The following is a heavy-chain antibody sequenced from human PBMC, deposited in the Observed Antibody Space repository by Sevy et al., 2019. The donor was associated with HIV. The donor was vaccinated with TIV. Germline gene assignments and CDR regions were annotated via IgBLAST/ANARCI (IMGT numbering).Heavy chain of an antibody. CDR3: AKEGGGYNYDSSGLFDY. V-gene: IGHV3-23*01. D-gene: IGHD3-22*01. Sequence: GGSLRLSCAASGFTFSSYAMTWVRQAPGKGLEWVSGISGSGYNKYYAESVKGRFTISRDNSKNALYLQMNSLRAEDTAVYYCAKEGGGYNYDSSGLFDYWGQGTLVTVSS. CDR1: GFTFSSYA. J-gene: IGHJ4*02. CDR2: ISGSGYNK.